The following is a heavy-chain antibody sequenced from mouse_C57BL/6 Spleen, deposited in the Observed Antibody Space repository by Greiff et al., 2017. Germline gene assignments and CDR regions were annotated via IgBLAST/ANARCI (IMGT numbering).Heavy chain of an antibody. V-gene: IGHV1-61*01. Sequence: QVQLKQPGAELVRPGSSVKLSCKASGYTFPSYWLDWVKQRPGQGLEWIGNIYPSDSETHYNQKFKDKATLTVDKSSSTAYMQLRSLTSEDSAVYDCARDGSRPYYYAMDYWGQGTSVTVSS. D-gene: IGHD1-1*01. CDR2: IYPSDSET. CDR1: GYTFPSYW. CDR3: ARDGSRPYYYAMDY. J-gene: IGHJ4*01.